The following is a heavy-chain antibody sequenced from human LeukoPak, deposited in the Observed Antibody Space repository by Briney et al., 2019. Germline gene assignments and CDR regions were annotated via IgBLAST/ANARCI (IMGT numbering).Heavy chain of an antibody. Sequence: GGSLRLSCAASGFTFSSFALTWVRLAPGKGLEWVSAISGHGDTTHYADSVKGRFTISRDNSKNTLYLQMNSLRVEDTAVYYCARVVPAADSWGQRTLVTVSS. CDR1: GFTFSSFA. D-gene: IGHD2-15*01. V-gene: IGHV3-23*01. CDR3: ARVVPAADS. J-gene: IGHJ4*02. CDR2: ISGHGDTT.